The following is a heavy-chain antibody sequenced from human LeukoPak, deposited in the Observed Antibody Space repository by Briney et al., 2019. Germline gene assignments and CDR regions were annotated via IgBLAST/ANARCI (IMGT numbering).Heavy chain of an antibody. CDR1: GVSFSSYY. D-gene: IGHD1-26*01. J-gene: IGHJ4*02. Sequence: SETLSLTCTVSGVSFSSYYWSWIRQPPGKGLEWIGSIYYSGSTYYNPSLKSRVTISVDTSKNQFSLKLSSVTAADTAVYYCASPEGSGSYSLFGYWGQGTLVTVSS. V-gene: IGHV4-59*05. CDR2: IYYSGST. CDR3: ASPEGSGSYSLFGY.